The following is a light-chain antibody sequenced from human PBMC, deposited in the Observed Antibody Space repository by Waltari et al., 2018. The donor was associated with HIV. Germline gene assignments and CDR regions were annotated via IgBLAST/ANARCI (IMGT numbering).Light chain of an antibody. J-gene: IGLJ3*02. CDR3: CSYVTTGTWV. CDR2: EVN. Sequence: QSALTQPASVSASPGQSITISCTGTSSDIGNYDLVSGYQQRPGKAPKLMIYEVNKWASVVSNRFAGSKAGITASMTISGLQAEDEADYYCCSYVTTGTWVFGGGTKLTVL. V-gene: IGLV2-23*02. CDR1: SSDIGNYDL.